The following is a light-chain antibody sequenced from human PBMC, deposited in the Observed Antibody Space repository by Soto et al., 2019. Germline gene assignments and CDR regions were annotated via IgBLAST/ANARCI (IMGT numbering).Light chain of an antibody. CDR2: GAS. J-gene: IGKJ2*01. V-gene: IGKV3-20*01. Sequence: EIVLTQSPGTLSLSPGERATLSCRASQSVSSSYLAWYQQKPGQAPRLLIYGASSRATGIPDRFSGSGSGTDFTLTISRLEPEDFALYYCQQYNNWYTFGQGTNLEIK. CDR3: QQYNNWYT. CDR1: QSVSSSY.